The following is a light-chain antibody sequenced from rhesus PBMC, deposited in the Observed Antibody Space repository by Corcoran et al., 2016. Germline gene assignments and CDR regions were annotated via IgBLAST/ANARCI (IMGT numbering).Light chain of an antibody. J-gene: IGKJ4*01. V-gene: IGKV1-74*01. Sequence: DIQMTQSPSSLSASIGDRVTITCRASENVNNYLNWYHQRPGKAPKRLIYKASTLQSGVPSRFSGSGSGTDYTFTISSLQPEDVATYYGQHGYGTPLTFGGGTKVDLK. CDR3: QHGYGTPLT. CDR1: ENVNNY. CDR2: KAS.